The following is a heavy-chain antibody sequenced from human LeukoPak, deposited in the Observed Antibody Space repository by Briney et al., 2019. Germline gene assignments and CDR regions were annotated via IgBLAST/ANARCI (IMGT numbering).Heavy chain of an antibody. D-gene: IGHD1-26*01. J-gene: IGHJ4*02. CDR3: AREVGANVFDY. Sequence: GGSLRLSCAASGFTVSSNYMSWVRQAPGKGLEWVSVIYSGGSTYYADSVKGRFTISRDNSKNTLYLQMNSLRAEDTAVYYCAREVGANVFDYWGQGTLVTVSS. V-gene: IGHV3-53*01. CDR2: IYSGGST. CDR1: GFTVSSNY.